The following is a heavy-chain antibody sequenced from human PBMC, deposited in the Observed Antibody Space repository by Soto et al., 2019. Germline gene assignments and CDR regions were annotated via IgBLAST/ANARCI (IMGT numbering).Heavy chain of an antibody. V-gene: IGHV3-23*01. CDR3: AKPAQCASTSCYRDWFAP. J-gene: IGHJ5*01. Sequence: GGSLRLSCAASGFTFDTFAMSWVRQTPQRGLEGVSAISASGTGTLYTDSVKGRFTSSRDDSKNTVYLQMDSLRAEDSAVYYCAKPAQCASTSCYRDWFAPWAQGTLVTVSS. CDR2: ISASGTGT. D-gene: IGHD2-2*02. CDR1: GFTFDTFA.